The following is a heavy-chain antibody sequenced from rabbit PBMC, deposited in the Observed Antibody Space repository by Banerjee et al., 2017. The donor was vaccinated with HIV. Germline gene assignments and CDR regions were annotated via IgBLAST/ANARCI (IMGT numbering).Heavy chain of an antibody. D-gene: IGHD4-1*01. Sequence: QALEESGGDLVKPGASLTLTCTASGFSFSSHYMCWVRQAPGKGLEWIACIVTGSSGSTYYASWAKGRFTISKASWTTVTLQMTSLTAADTASYFCARDLAGVIGWNFNLWGPGTLVTVS. CDR1: GFSFSSHY. CDR3: ARDLAGVIGWNFNL. CDR2: IVTGSSGST. V-gene: IGHV1S40*01. J-gene: IGHJ4*01.